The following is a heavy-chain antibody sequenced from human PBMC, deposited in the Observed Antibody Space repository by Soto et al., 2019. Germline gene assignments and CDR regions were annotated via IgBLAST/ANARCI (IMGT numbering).Heavy chain of an antibody. J-gene: IGHJ4*02. CDR2: ISSSSSTI. Sequence: PGGSLRLSCAASGFTFSSYSMNWVRQAPGKGLEWVSYISSSSSTIYYADSVKGRFTISRDNAKNSLYLQMNSLRAEDTAVYYCAREEFSDSYDYIWGSYRYLVYWGQGTLVTVSS. CDR3: AREEFSDSYDYIWGSYRYLVY. D-gene: IGHD3-16*02. V-gene: IGHV3-48*01. CDR1: GFTFSSYS.